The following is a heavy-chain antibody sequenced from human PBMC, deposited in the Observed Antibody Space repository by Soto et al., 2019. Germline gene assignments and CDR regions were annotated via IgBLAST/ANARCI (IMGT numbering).Heavy chain of an antibody. CDR2: ISYDGSND. Sequence: GGSLRLSCAASGFAFSNYDLHWFRRAPGKGLEWVAAISYDGSNDYYADSVKGRFTISRDSSKDTLYLQMNTLSTGDTAIYSCAKSGRGYDSAWHLDHWGQGTRFTFS. CDR3: AKSGRGYDSAWHLDH. J-gene: IGHJ4*02. CDR1: GFAFSNYD. V-gene: IGHV3-30*18. D-gene: IGHD6-25*01.